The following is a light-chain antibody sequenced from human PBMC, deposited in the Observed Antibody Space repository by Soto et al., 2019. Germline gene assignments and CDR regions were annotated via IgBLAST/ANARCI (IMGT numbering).Light chain of an antibody. CDR2: DAS. CDR3: QQYNSYSRT. Sequence: DIQITQSPSTLSASVGDRVTITCRATQNISNWLAWYQQKPGKVPELLIYDASSLESGVPTRFIGSGSGTEFSLTISSLQSDDFATYYCQQYNSYSRTFGQGTKVEVK. V-gene: IGKV1-5*01. CDR1: QNISNW. J-gene: IGKJ1*01.